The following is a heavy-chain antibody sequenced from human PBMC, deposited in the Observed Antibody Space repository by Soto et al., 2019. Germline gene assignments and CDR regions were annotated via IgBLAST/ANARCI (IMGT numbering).Heavy chain of an antibody. D-gene: IGHD6-13*01. CDR2: ISYDGSNK. CDR3: AKDGEIIAAAVWPDY. V-gene: IGHV3-30*18. Sequence: PGGSLRLSCAASGFTFSSYGMHWVRQAPGKGLEWVAVISYDGSNKYYADSVKGRFTISRDNSKNTLYLQMNSLRAEDTAVYYCAKDGEIIAAAVWPDYWGQGTLVTVSS. J-gene: IGHJ4*02. CDR1: GFTFSSYG.